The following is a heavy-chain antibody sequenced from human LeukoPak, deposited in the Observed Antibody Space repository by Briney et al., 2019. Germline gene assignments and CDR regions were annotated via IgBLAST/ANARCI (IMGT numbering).Heavy chain of an antibody. V-gene: IGHV1-69*04. CDR1: GGTFSSYA. CDR3: ARAAVAGTFIPYYFDY. CDR2: IIPILGIA. J-gene: IGHJ4*02. D-gene: IGHD6-19*01. Sequence: SVKVSCKASGGTFSSYAISWVRQAPGQGLEWMGRIIPILGIANYVQKFQGRVTITADKSTSTAYMELSSLRSEDTAVYYCARAAVAGTFIPYYFDYWGQGTLVTVSS.